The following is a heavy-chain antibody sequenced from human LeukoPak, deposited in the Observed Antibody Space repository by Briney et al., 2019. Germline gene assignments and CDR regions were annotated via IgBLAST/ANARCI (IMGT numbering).Heavy chain of an antibody. Sequence: SETLSLTCAVSGYSISSGYYWGWIRQPPGKGLEWIGSIYHSGSTYYNPSLKSRVTIPVDTSKNQFSLKLSSVTAADTAVYYCARHSRREGYYYDSSGYHYFDYWGQGTLVTVSS. CDR2: IYHSGST. CDR1: GYSISSGYY. V-gene: IGHV4-38-2*01. CDR3: ARHSRREGYYYDSSGYHYFDY. J-gene: IGHJ4*02. D-gene: IGHD3-22*01.